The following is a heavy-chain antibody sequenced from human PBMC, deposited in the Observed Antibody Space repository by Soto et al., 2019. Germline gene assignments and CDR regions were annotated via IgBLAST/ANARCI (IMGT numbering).Heavy chain of an antibody. Sequence: PGGSLRLSCAASGFTFSSYAMHWVRQAPGKGLEWVAVISYDGSNKYYADSVKGRFTISKDNSKNTLYLQMNSLRAEDTAAYYCAREIVVVTGRVGYFDYWGQGTLVTVSS. CDR1: GFTFSSYA. J-gene: IGHJ4*02. D-gene: IGHD2-21*02. V-gene: IGHV3-30-3*01. CDR2: ISYDGSNK. CDR3: AREIVVVTGRVGYFDY.